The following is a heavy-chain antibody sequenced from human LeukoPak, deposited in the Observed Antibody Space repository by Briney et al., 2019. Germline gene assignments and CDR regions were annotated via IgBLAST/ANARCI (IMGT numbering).Heavy chain of an antibody. J-gene: IGHJ4*02. Sequence: ASVKVSCKASGYTFTGYYMHWVRQAPGQGLEWMGWIHPNSGGTNYAQKFQGRVTMTRDTSISTAYMELSRLRSDDTAVYYCARSDSSSPHSTFGGVHPFDYWGQGTLVTVSS. V-gene: IGHV1-2*02. D-gene: IGHD3-16*01. CDR3: ARSDSSSPHSTFGGVHPFDY. CDR2: IHPNSGGT. CDR1: GYTFTGYY.